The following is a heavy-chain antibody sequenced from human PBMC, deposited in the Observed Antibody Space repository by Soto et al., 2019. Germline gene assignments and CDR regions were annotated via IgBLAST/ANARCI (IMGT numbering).Heavy chain of an antibody. D-gene: IGHD1-26*01. CDR2: ISGGGGSS. V-gene: IGHV3-23*01. J-gene: IGHJ5*02. CDR3: ATIATIGGQGGFDP. CDR1: GFTFSNYA. Sequence: EVQLLESGGGLVQPGGSLRLSCAASGFTFSNYAMGWVRQAPGKGLEWVSVISGGGGSSYYADSIKGRFTISRDNSKNTLYLQINSLRAEDTAVYYCATIATIGGQGGFDPWGQGTLVTVSS.